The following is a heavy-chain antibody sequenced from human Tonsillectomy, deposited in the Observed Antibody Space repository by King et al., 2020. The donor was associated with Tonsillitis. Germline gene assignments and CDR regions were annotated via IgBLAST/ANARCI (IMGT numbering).Heavy chain of an antibody. Sequence: QLVQSGAEVKKPGASVKVSCEASRYTFSDYYIHWVRQAPGQGLEWMGWINPNSGDTKYAQKFRGRVTMTRDTSISTAYMELSSLRSDDTAMYYCARDADRPNYYYDSWGQGTLVTVSS. J-gene: IGHJ4*02. D-gene: IGHD6-6*01. CDR3: ARDADRPNYYYDS. CDR1: RYTFSDYY. CDR2: INPNSGDT. V-gene: IGHV1-2*02.